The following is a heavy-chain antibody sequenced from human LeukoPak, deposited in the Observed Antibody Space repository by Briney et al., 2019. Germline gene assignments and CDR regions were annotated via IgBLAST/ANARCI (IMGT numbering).Heavy chain of an antibody. J-gene: IGHJ3*02. D-gene: IGHD5-12*01. Sequence: GGSLRLSCAASGFTFSSYAMHWVRQAPGKGLEWVAVISYDGSNKYYADSVKGRFTISRDNSKNTLYLQMNSLRAEDTAVYYCARDPGYSGYSDAFGIWGQGTMVTVSS. CDR1: GFTFSSYA. CDR2: ISYDGSNK. CDR3: ARDPGYSGYSDAFGI. V-gene: IGHV3-30-3*01.